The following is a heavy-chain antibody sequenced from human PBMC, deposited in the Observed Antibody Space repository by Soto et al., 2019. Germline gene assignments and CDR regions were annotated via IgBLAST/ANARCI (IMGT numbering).Heavy chain of an antibody. CDR1: GYTFTSYG. V-gene: IGHV1-18*01. Sequence: ASVKVSCKASGYTFTSYGISWVRQAPGQGLEWMGWISAYNGNTNYAQKLQGRVTMTTDTSTSTAYMELRSLRSDDTAVYYCAREKSGVVNLIEFDYWGQGTLVNVSS. CDR2: ISAYNGNT. D-gene: IGHD3-3*01. CDR3: AREKSGVVNLIEFDY. J-gene: IGHJ4*02.